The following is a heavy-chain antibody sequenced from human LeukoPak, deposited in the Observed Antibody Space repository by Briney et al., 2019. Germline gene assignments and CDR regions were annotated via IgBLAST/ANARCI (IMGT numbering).Heavy chain of an antibody. Sequence: ASVKVSCKVSGYTLTELSMHWVRQAPGKGLEWMGGFDPEDGETIYAQKFQGRVTMTEDTSTDTAYMELSSLRSKDTAVYYCATRREFWSGYYNYFDYWGQGTLVTVSS. CDR2: FDPEDGET. J-gene: IGHJ4*02. D-gene: IGHD3-3*01. CDR3: ATRREFWSGYYNYFDY. CDR1: GYTLTELS. V-gene: IGHV1-24*01.